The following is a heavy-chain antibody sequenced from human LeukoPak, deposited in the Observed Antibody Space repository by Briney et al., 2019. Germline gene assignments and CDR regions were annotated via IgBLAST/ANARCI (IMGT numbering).Heavy chain of an antibody. D-gene: IGHD2-8*01. CDR1: GFDFNTFA. CDR3: AKEQRIRHCSEGVCMEGYYFDY. CDR2: LSRGVGDT. Sequence: SGGSLRPSCTGSGFDFNTFAMNWVRQAPGQGLEWVSGLSRGVGDTNYADSVKGRFTISRDTSKNMVFLQMNDLRPEDTAVYYCAKEQRIRHCSEGVCMEGYYFDYWGQGSLVTVSS. V-gene: IGHV3-23*01. J-gene: IGHJ4*02.